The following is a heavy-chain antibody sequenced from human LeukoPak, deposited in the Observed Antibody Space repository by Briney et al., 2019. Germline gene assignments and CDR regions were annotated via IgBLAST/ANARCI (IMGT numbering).Heavy chain of an antibody. Sequence: PGGSLRLSCVTSGFNVRTNFMSWVRQAPGKGLEWVSVIHSGGDIYYADSVKGRFTISRDNSENTVYLQMSSLRAEDTAVYYCARRDYGKGVYDHWGQETLVTVSS. CDR3: ARRDYGKGVYDH. J-gene: IGHJ4*02. V-gene: IGHV3-66*01. D-gene: IGHD4/OR15-4a*01. CDR2: IHSGGDI. CDR1: GFNVRTNF.